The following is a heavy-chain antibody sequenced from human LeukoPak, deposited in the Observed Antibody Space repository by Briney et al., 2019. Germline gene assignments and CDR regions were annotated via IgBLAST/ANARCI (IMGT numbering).Heavy chain of an antibody. D-gene: IGHD3-22*01. CDR3: AKVHYDSSAFDI. J-gene: IGHJ3*02. V-gene: IGHV3-9*01. Sequence: GGSLRLSCAASGFTFDDYAMHWVRQAPGKGLEWVSSISWNSGSIGYADSVKGRFTISRDNAKNSLYLQMNSLRAEDTALYYCAKVHYDSSAFDIWGQGTMVTVSS. CDR1: GFTFDDYA. CDR2: ISWNSGSI.